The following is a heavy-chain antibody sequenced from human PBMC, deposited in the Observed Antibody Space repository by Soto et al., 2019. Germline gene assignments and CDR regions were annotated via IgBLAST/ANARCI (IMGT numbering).Heavy chain of an antibody. CDR3: ARGGPEMATIGSFDC. CDR2: INPSGGST. CDR1: GYTFTNYY. V-gene: IGHV1-46*01. D-gene: IGHD3-16*01. Sequence: QVHLVQSGAEVKKPGASVKVSCKASGYTFTNYYIHWVRQVPGQGLEWMAIINPSGGSTTYAQKFQGRITMTRDTSTSTVYMEVSSLRSEDTAVYYCARGGPEMATIGSFDCWGQGTLVTVSS. J-gene: IGHJ4*02.